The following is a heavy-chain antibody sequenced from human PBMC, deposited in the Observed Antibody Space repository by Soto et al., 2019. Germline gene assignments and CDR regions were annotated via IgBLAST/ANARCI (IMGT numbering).Heavy chain of an antibody. D-gene: IGHD6-6*01. Sequence: SVKVSCKASGGTFSSYAISWVRQAPGQGLEWMGGIIPIFGTANYAQKFRGRVTITADESTSTAYMELSSLRSEDTAVYYCAREPNYKSSSSHDLFDYWGQGTLVTVSS. CDR1: GGTFSSYA. V-gene: IGHV1-69*13. CDR3: AREPNYKSSSSHDLFDY. CDR2: IIPIFGTA. J-gene: IGHJ4*02.